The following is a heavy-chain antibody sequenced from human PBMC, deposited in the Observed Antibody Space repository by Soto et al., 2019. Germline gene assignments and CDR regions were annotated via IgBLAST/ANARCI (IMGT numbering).Heavy chain of an antibody. CDR3: ANILEPAARYGMDV. CDR2: INHSGST. J-gene: IGHJ6*02. D-gene: IGHD2-2*01. Sequence: SETLSLTCAVYGGSFSGYYWTWIRQPPGTGLEWIGEINHSGSTNYNPSLKSRVTISVDTSKNQFSLKLSSVTAADTAVYYCANILEPAARYGMDVWGQGTTVTVSS. CDR1: GGSFSGYY. V-gene: IGHV4-34*01.